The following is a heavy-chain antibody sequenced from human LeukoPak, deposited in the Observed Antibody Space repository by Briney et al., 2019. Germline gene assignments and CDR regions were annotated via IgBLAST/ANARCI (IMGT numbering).Heavy chain of an antibody. V-gene: IGHV4-31*03. CDR1: GGSISSGGYY. Sequence: PSETLSLTCTVPGGSISSGGYYWSWIRQHPGKGLEWIGYIYYSGSTYYNPSLKSRVTISVDTSKNQFSLKLSSVTAADTAVYYCATYGSGSYYNHYFDYWGQGTLVTVSS. D-gene: IGHD3-10*01. CDR2: IYYSGST. J-gene: IGHJ4*02. CDR3: ATYGSGSYYNHYFDY.